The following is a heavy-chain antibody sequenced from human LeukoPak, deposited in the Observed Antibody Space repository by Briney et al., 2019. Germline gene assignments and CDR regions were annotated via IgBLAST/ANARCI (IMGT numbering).Heavy chain of an antibody. CDR2: IYYSGST. V-gene: IGHV4-31*11. D-gene: IGHD5-24*01. J-gene: IGHJ4*02. Sequence: SRTLSLTCAVSGGSISSGGYYWSWIRQHPGKGLEWIGYIYYSGSTYYNPSLKSRVTISVDTSKNQFSLKLSSVTAADTAVYYCARAPQVEMATIGSFDYWGQGTLVTVSS. CDR1: GGSISSGGYY. CDR3: ARAPQVEMATIGSFDY.